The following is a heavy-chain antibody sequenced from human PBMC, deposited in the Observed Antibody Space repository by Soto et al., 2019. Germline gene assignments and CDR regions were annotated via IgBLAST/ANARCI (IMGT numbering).Heavy chain of an antibody. D-gene: IGHD3-22*01. CDR3: ARQSIVVVTLDY. V-gene: IGHV4-39*01. J-gene: IGHJ4*02. CDR1: GGSISSSSYY. CDR2: IYYSGST. Sequence: QLQLQESGPGLVKPSETLSLTCTVSGGSISSSSYYWGWIRQPPGKGLEWIGSIYYSGSTYYNPSLKSRVTISVDTSKNQFSLKLSSVTAADTAVYYCARQSIVVVTLDYWGQGTLVTVSS.